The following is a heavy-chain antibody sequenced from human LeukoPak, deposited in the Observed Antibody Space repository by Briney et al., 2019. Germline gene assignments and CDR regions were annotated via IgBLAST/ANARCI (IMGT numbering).Heavy chain of an antibody. CDR2: IYSGGST. CDR3: ARITSTYFDY. Sequence: GGSLRLSCAASGISFNSNYMSWVRQAPGKGLEWVSVIYSGGSTSYAASVKGRFTISRDNSKNTMYLQMTSLRADDTAVYYCARITSTYFDYWGQGTLVTVSS. J-gene: IGHJ4*02. CDR1: GISFNSNY. D-gene: IGHD3-10*01. V-gene: IGHV3-53*01.